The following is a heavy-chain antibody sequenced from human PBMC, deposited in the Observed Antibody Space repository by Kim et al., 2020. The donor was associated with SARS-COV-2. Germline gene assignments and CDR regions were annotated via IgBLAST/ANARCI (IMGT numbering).Heavy chain of an antibody. V-gene: IGHV3-23*01. D-gene: IGHD2-21*01. J-gene: IGHJ4*02. CDR3: ATQYCDNYCYISDFDY. Sequence: SVKGRYTISRDNSKNMLWLQMNSLSAEDTAVYYCATQYCDNYCYISDFDYWGQRILVTVAS.